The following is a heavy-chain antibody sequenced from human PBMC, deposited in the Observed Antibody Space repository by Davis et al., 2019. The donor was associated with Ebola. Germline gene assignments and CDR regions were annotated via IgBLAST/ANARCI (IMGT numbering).Heavy chain of an antibody. V-gene: IGHV3-48*02. J-gene: IGHJ4*02. CDR3: AKKLEGRTDYFHY. D-gene: IGHD2-2*01. CDR1: GFTFSSYS. Sequence: GGSLRLSCAASGFTFSSYSMNWVRQAPGKGLEWVSYISSSSSTIYYADSVKGRFTISRDNAKNSLYLQMNSLRDEDTAVYYCAKKLEGRTDYFHYWGQGTLVTVSS. CDR2: ISSSSSTI.